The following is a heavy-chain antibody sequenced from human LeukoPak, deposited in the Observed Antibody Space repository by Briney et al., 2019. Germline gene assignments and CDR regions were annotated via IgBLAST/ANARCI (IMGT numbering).Heavy chain of an antibody. Sequence: PGGSLRLSCAASGFTFSSYAMSWVRQAPGKGLEWVSAISGSGGSTYYADSVKGRFTISRDNSKNTLYLQMNSLRDEETAVYYCAKDHRGVWGSYRWFDPWGQGTLVTVSS. V-gene: IGHV3-23*01. J-gene: IGHJ5*02. CDR2: ISGSGGST. CDR1: GFTFSSYA. CDR3: AKDHRGVWGSYRWFDP. D-gene: IGHD3-16*02.